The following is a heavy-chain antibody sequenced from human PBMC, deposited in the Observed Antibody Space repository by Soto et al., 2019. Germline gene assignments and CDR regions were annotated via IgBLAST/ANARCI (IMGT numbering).Heavy chain of an antibody. Sequence: EVQLLESGGGLVQPGGSLRLSCAASGFTFSSYAMRRARQAPVKGLERVSPISGSGGSTYYADSVKARSTISRDNSKNTLYLQMNSLGAEDTAVYYCARRGSGSYYDYWGQGTLVTVSS. V-gene: IGHV3-23*01. CDR1: GFTFSSYA. CDR2: ISGSGGST. J-gene: IGHJ4*02. D-gene: IGHD2-15*01. CDR3: ARRGSGSYYDY.